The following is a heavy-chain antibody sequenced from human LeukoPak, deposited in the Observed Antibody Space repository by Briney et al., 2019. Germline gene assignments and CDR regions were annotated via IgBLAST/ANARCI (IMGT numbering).Heavy chain of an antibody. V-gene: IGHV1-69*01. CDR1: GGTFSSYA. CDR3: ARGKAAGYCSSTSCYSPFDY. CDR2: IIPILGTA. Sequence: SVKVSCKASGGTFSSYAISWVRQAPGQGLEWMGGIIPILGTANYAQKFQGRVTITADESTSTAYMELSSLRSEDTAVYYCARGKAAGYCSSTSCYSPFDYWGQGALVTVSS. J-gene: IGHJ4*02. D-gene: IGHD2-2*01.